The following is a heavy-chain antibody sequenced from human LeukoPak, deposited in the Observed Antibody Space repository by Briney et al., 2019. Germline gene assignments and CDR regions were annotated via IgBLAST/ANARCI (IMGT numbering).Heavy chain of an antibody. Sequence: NPSETLSLTCTVSGGSISSYYWSWIRQPPGKGLEWIGYIYYSGSTNYNPSLKSRVTISVDTSKNQFSLKLSSVTAADTAVYYCARGGGSSPFYYYYYMDVWGKGTTVTISS. CDR2: IYYSGST. CDR1: GGSISSYY. D-gene: IGHD6-13*01. CDR3: ARGGGSSPFYYYYYMDV. V-gene: IGHV4-59*01. J-gene: IGHJ6*03.